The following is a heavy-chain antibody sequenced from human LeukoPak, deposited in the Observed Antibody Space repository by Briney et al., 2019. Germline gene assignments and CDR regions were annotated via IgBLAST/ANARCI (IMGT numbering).Heavy chain of an antibody. CDR1: GFTFSSYG. D-gene: IGHD3-22*01. V-gene: IGHV3-30*18. CDR2: ISYDGSNK. Sequence: PGGSLRLSCAASGFTFSSYGMHWVRQAPGKGLEWVAVISYDGSNKYYADSVKGRFTISRDNSKNTLYLQMNSLRAEDTAVYYCAKELDPYYYDSSGPYFDYWGQGTLVTVSS. CDR3: AKELDPYYYDSSGPYFDY. J-gene: IGHJ4*02.